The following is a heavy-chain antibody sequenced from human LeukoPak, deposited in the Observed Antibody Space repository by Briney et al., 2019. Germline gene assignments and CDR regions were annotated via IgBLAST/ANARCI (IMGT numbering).Heavy chain of an antibody. CDR1: GYTSSDYY. CDR3: ARGIAGRNISWSAKTNYYYYMDV. D-gene: IGHD1-26*01. Sequence: ASVKVSCKASGYTSSDYYIHWVRLAPGQGLEWMGWINANSGGIKYAQKFQGRVTMTRDTSISTASMELSRLRSDDTAVYYCARGIAGRNISWSAKTNYYYYMDVWAKGTTVTVSS. J-gene: IGHJ6*03. V-gene: IGHV1-2*02. CDR2: INANSGGI.